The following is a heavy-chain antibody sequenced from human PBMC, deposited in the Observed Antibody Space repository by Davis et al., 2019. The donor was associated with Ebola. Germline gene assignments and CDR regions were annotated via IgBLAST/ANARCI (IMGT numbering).Heavy chain of an antibody. CDR2: IYPGDSDT. D-gene: IGHD2-2*01. CDR1: GYSFTSYW. CDR3: ARQGTTSWDS. J-gene: IGHJ4*02. V-gene: IGHV5-51*01. Sequence: GESLKISCKGSGYSFTSYWIGWVRQMPGKGLEWMGIIYPGDSDTRYSPSLQGHVTISADESVSTAYLHWNNLKASDTATYYCARQGTTSWDSWGQGTLVTVSS.